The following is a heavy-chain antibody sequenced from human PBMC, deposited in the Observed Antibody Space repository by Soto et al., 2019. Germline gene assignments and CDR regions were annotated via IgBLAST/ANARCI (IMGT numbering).Heavy chain of an antibody. CDR1: GGSFSGYY. V-gene: IGHV4-34*01. CDR2: INHSGST. Sequence: QVQLQQWGAGLLKSSETLSLTCAVYGGSFSGYYWSWIRQPPGKGLEWIGEINHSGSTNYNPSLKSRVTISIDTSKNQSSLKLSSVTAADTAIYYCARDSLGIAVLGTGRSKNNWFDPWGQGTLVTVSS. D-gene: IGHD6-19*01. J-gene: IGHJ5*02. CDR3: ARDSLGIAVLGTGRSKNNWFDP.